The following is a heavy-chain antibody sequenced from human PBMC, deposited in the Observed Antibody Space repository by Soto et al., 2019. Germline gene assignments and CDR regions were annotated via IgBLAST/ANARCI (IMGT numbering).Heavy chain of an antibody. V-gene: IGHV1-69*02. CDR3: ASNRITILGHYFDY. J-gene: IGHJ4*02. D-gene: IGHD3-9*01. CDR2: IIPILGIA. CDR1: GGTFSSYT. Sequence: QVQLVQSGAEVKKPGSSVKVSCKASGGTFSSYTISWVRQAPGQGLEWMGRIIPILGIANYAQKFQGRVTITADKSTSTAYMELSSLRSEDTAVYYCASNRITILGHYFDYWGQGTLVTVSS.